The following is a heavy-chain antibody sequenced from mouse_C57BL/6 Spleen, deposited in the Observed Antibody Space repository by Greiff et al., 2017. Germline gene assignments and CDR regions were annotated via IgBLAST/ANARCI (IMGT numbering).Heavy chain of an antibody. Sequence: VQLQQPGAELVKPGASVKLSCKASGYTFTSYWMHWVKQRPGQGLEWIGMIHPNSGSTNYNEKFKSKATLTVDKSSSTAYMQLSSLTSEDSAVDYCARDTYDYGIADWGQGTLVTVSA. V-gene: IGHV1-64*01. J-gene: IGHJ3*01. D-gene: IGHD2-4*01. CDR2: IHPNSGST. CDR3: ARDTYDYGIAD. CDR1: GYTFTSYW.